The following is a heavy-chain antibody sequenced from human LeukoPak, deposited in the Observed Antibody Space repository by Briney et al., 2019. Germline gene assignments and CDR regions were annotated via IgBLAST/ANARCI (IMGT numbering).Heavy chain of an antibody. D-gene: IGHD4-17*01. CDR1: GGSISGYY. V-gene: IGHV4-59*08. CDR3: ARRETLTSADPGTFDI. Sequence: SETLSLTCTVSGGSISGYYWSWIRQPPGKGLEWIGYIQYSGSTSYNPSLKSRVTISVDTSKNHFSLKLTSVTAADTAVYYCARRETLTSADPGTFDIWGQGTMVTVSS. J-gene: IGHJ3*02. CDR2: IQYSGST.